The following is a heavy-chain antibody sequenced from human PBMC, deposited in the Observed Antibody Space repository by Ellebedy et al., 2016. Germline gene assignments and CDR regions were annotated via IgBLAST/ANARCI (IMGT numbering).Heavy chain of an antibody. Sequence: SETLSLTXAVYGGSFSGYYWSWIRQPPGKGLEWIGEINHSGSTNYNPSLKSRVTISVDTSKNQFSLKLSSVTAADTAVYYCARGSSSYYWGQGTLVTVSS. J-gene: IGHJ4*02. CDR3: ARGSSSYY. V-gene: IGHV4-34*01. CDR1: GGSFSGYY. CDR2: INHSGST. D-gene: IGHD6-6*01.